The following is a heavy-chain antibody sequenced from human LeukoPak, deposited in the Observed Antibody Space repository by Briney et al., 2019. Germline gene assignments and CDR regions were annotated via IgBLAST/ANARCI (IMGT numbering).Heavy chain of an antibody. V-gene: IGHV1-18*01. D-gene: IGHD1-1*01. CDR2: ISSYNGNT. CDR3: ARGTISGADYYYMDV. Sequence: ASVKVSCKASAYTFTSYGMSWVRQAPGQGLEWMGWISSYNGNTKYAQKLQGRVTMTADTSTSTAYMELRSLTSDDTAVYYCARGTISGADYYYMDVWRKGTTVTVSS. CDR1: AYTFTSYG. J-gene: IGHJ6*03.